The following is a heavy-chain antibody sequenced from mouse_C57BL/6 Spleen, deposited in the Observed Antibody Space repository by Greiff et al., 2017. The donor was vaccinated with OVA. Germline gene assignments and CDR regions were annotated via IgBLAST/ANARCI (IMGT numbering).Heavy chain of an antibody. J-gene: IGHJ2*01. CDR2: INPNNGGT. Sequence: VQLKQSGPELVKPGASVKIPCKASGYTFTDYNMDWVKQSHGKSLEWIGDINPNNGGTIYNQKFKGKATLTVDKSSSTAYMELRSLTSEDTAVYYCARSHYSNSYFDYWGQGTTLTVSS. V-gene: IGHV1-18*01. CDR3: ARSHYSNSYFDY. CDR1: GYTFTDYN. D-gene: IGHD2-5*01.